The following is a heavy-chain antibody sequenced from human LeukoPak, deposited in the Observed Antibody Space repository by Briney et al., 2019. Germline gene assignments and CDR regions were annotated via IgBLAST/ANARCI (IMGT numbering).Heavy chain of an antibody. V-gene: IGHV4-4*07. CDR3: AREGSAFDI. CDR2: IFASGTT. J-gene: IGHJ3*02. Sequence: SKTLSLTCTVSGGSISIYSWNWIRQPAGKGLEWIGRIFASGTTKYNPSLKSRVTMSVETSKNQFSLKLSSVTAADTAVYYCAREGSAFDIWGQGTMVTVSS. CDR1: GGSISIYS.